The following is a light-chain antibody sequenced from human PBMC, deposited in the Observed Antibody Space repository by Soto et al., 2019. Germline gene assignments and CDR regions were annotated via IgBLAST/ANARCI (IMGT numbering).Light chain of an antibody. CDR3: QQSYTIPRT. CDR1: QSISSY. J-gene: IGKJ1*01. V-gene: IGKV1-39*01. Sequence: DIQMTQSPSSLSASVGDRVTITCRASQSISSYLNWYQRKPGKAPKYLISAASSLRSGVPSRFRGSGSGTEFTLTIRSLQPEDFATYYCQQSYTIPRTFGQGIKVEIK. CDR2: AAS.